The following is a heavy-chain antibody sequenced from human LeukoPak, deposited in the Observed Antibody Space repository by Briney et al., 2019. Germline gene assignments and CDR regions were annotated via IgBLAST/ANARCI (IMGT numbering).Heavy chain of an antibody. Sequence: SQTLSLTCTVSGGSISSYYWSWIRQPPGKGLEWIGYIFYSGSTNYNPSLKSRVTMSVDTSKNQFSLKLSSVTAADTAVYYCARESYCSGGSCSYGMDVWGQGTTVTVSS. CDR3: ARESYCSGGSCSYGMDV. CDR2: IFYSGST. J-gene: IGHJ6*02. CDR1: GGSISSYY. D-gene: IGHD2-15*01. V-gene: IGHV4-59*01.